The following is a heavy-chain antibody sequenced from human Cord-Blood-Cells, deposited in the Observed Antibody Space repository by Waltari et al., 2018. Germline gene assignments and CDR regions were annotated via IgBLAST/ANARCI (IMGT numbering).Heavy chain of an antibody. V-gene: IGHV3-21*01. J-gene: IGHJ4*02. Sequence: EVQLVESGGGLVKPGGSLRLCGAASGFAISSHSMHWVRQALGKGLEWVSSISSSSSYIYYADSVKGRFTISRDNAKNSLYLQMNSLRAEDTAVYYCARDGEVGATRVPFGYWGQGTLVTVSS. D-gene: IGHD1-26*01. CDR3: ARDGEVGATRVPFGY. CDR2: ISSSSSYI. CDR1: GFAISSHS.